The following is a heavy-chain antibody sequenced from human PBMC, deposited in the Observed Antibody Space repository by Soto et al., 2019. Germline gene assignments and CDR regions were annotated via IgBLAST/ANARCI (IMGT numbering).Heavy chain of an antibody. CDR3: APRPAYDISTGYYPFDY. Sequence: SAPRLGNATQTLTLTCTFSGFSLSTRGVGVAWIRQPPGKALEWLALIYWDDGKRYSPSLKTRLNITKTTSKSQVVLTLTNVDPVDTATYYSAPRPAYDISTGYYPFDYWGQGSLVTVSS. CDR2: IYWDDGK. D-gene: IGHD3-9*01. CDR1: GFSLSTRGVG. J-gene: IGHJ4*02. V-gene: IGHV2-5*02.